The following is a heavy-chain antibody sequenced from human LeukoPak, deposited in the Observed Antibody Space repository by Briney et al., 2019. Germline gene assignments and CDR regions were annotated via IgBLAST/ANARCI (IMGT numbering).Heavy chain of an antibody. CDR1: GFTFTSYA. Sequence: GGSLRLSCAASGFTFTSYAMSWVRQAPGKGLEWVSTLSGSGGATYYADSVKGRFTISRDNSKNTLYLQMNTLRGEDTALYYCATAPYSTYWGQGTLVTVSS. CDR2: LSGSGGAT. D-gene: IGHD6-13*01. J-gene: IGHJ4*02. CDR3: ATAPYSTY. V-gene: IGHV3-23*01.